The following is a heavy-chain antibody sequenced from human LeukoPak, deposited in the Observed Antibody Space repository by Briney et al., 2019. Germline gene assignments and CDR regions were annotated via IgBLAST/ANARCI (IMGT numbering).Heavy chain of an antibody. CDR1: GFTFGDYA. CDR3: TRSGVWAYGDGYNYFDY. CDR2: IRSKAYGGTP. J-gene: IGHJ4*02. Sequence: SGGSLRLSCTASGFTFGDYAINWVRQAPGKGLEWVGFIRSKAYGGTPEFAASVKGRFTIPRDDSKFIAYLQMNSLRTEDTAVYYCTRSGVWAYGDGYNYFDYWGQGTLVTVSS. V-gene: IGHV3-49*04. D-gene: IGHD5-24*01.